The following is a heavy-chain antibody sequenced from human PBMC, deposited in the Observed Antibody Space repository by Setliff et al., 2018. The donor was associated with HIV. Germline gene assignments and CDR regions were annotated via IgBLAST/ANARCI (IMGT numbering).Heavy chain of an antibody. V-gene: IGHV3-66*01. CDR1: GFNLNSYA. D-gene: IGHD2-21*01. CDR2: IYAAGAT. Sequence: PGGSLRLSCAASGFNLNSYAMNWVRQTPKMGLEWVSLIYAAGATYYADSVEGRFTISRDTSTNTLYLQMHSLRADDTAVYYCARGQFRLRPDSLDLWGQGTLVTVSS. CDR3: ARGQFRLRPDSLDL. J-gene: IGHJ3*01.